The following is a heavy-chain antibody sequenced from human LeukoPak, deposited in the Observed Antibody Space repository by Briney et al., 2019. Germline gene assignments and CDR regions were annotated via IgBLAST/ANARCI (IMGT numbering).Heavy chain of an antibody. J-gene: IGHJ4*02. V-gene: IGHV3-53*01. Sequence: GGSLRLSCTVSGFTVSSNSMSWVRQAPGKGLEWVSFIYSDNTHYSDSVKGRFTISRDNAKNSLYLQMNSLRAEDTAVYYCARDSGYDSESNFDYWGQGTLVTVSS. CDR1: GFTVSSNS. CDR2: IYSDNT. D-gene: IGHD5-12*01. CDR3: ARDSGYDSESNFDY.